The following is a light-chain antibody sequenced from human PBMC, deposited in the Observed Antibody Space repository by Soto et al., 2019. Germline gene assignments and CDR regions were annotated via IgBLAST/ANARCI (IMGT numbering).Light chain of an antibody. CDR2: KAS. J-gene: IGKJ4*01. CDR3: QESSSPPLT. CDR1: QSISSY. Sequence: SQSPASFSTYPGDRVTITSRASQSISSYFAWYQQKPGKAPKLLIYKASTVKSGVPSRCSGSGSGTDFPLTISSLQPEDFTTYYCQESSSPPLTFGGGTKVDI. V-gene: IGKV1-39*01.